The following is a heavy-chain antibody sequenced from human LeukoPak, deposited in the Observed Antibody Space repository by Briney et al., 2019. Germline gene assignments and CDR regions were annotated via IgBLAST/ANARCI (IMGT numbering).Heavy chain of an antibody. J-gene: IGHJ4*02. Sequence: PGGSLRLSCAASGFTFSSHWMSWVRQAPGKGLEWVANINQDGSEQYYVDSVKGRFTISRDNAKNSLYLQMNSLRAEDTGVYYCARDHAIAYSSGKGTGRAVAGMNGFDYWGQGTLVTVSS. CDR3: ARDHAIAYSSGKGTGRAVAGMNGFDY. CDR1: GFTFSSHW. V-gene: IGHV3-7*01. D-gene: IGHD6-19*01. CDR2: INQDGSEQ.